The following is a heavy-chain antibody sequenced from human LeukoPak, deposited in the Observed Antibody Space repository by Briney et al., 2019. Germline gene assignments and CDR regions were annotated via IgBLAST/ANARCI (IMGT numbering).Heavy chain of an antibody. J-gene: IGHJ6*03. V-gene: IGHV1-8*03. CDR3: ARSNGDGYYYYYYMDV. Sequence: ASVKVSCKASGYTFTNYYINWVRQATGQGLEWMGWMNPNSGNIGFAQKFQGRVTITRNTSISTAYMELSSLRSEDTAVYYCARSNGDGYYYYYYMDVWGKGTPVTMSS. D-gene: IGHD2-8*01. CDR1: GYTFTNYY. CDR2: MNPNSGNI.